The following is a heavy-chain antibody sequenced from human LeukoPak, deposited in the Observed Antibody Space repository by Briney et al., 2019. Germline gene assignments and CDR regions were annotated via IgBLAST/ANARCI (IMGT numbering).Heavy chain of an antibody. CDR1: GFTFGDYA. J-gene: IGHJ6*04. V-gene: IGHV3-49*04. CDR2: IRSKAYGGTT. CDR3: TRVSAPYYYYGMDV. Sequence: GGSLRLSCTASGFTFGDYAMSWVRQAPGKGLEWVGFIRSKAYGGTTEYAASVKGRFTISRDDSKSIAYLQMNSLKTEDTAVYHCTRVSAPYYYYGMDVWGKGTTVTVSS.